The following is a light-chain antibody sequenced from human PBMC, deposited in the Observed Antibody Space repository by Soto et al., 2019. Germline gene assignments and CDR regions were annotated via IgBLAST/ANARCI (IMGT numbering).Light chain of an antibody. Sequence: SYELTQPPSVSVSPGQTARITCSGDALPKQYAYWYQQKPGQAPVLVIYKDTERPSGIPERFSGSSSGTTVTLTISGVQAEDEADYYCQSADSLGTYVVFGGGTKVTVL. CDR1: ALPKQY. CDR3: QSADSLGTYVV. CDR2: KDT. J-gene: IGLJ2*01. V-gene: IGLV3-25*03.